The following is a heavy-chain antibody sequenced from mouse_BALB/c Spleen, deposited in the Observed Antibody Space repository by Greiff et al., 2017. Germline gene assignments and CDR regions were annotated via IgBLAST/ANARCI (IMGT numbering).Heavy chain of an antibody. J-gene: IGHJ4*01. CDR3: ARDWVITTVVATRGYAMDY. CDR2: IWAGGST. CDR1: GFSLTSYG. Sequence: VMLVESGPGLVAPSQSLSITCTVSGFSLTSYGVHWVRQPPGKGLEWLGVIWAGGSTNYNSALMSRLSISKDNSKSQVFLKMNSLQTDDTAMYYCARDWVITTVVATRGYAMDYWGQGTSVTVSS. D-gene: IGHD1-1*01. V-gene: IGHV2-9*02.